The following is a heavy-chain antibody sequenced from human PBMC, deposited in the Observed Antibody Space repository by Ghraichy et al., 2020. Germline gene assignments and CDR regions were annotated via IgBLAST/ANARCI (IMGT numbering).Heavy chain of an antibody. D-gene: IGHD5-12*01. V-gene: IGHV4-38-2*01. J-gene: IGHJ4*02. Sequence: SETLSLTCAVSGYSISSGDYWGWIRQPPGKVLEWIVSSYHSGSTYYNPSLKSRVTISVDTSKNQLSLKLSSVTAADTAVYYCARAPYSGYDYSNYFDYWGQGTLVTVSS. CDR2: SYHSGST. CDR3: ARAPYSGYDYSNYFDY. CDR1: GYSISSGDY.